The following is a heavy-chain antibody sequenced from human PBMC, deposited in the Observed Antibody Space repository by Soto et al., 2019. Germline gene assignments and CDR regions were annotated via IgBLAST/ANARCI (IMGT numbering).Heavy chain of an antibody. J-gene: IGHJ4*02. CDR2: IYYSGST. CDR1: GGSICSGGYY. V-gene: IGHV4-31*03. D-gene: IGHD2-15*01. Sequence: SETLSLTCTVSGGSICSGGYYWSWIRQHPGKSLEWIGYIYYSGSTYYNPSLKSRVTISVDTSKNQFSLMLSSVTAADTAVYYCARDRECSGGTCYNYFDYWGQGTLVTVSS. CDR3: ARDRECSGGTCYNYFDY.